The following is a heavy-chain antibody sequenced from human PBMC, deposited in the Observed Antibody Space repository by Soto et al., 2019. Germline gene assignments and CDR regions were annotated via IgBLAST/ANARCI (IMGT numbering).Heavy chain of an antibody. CDR1: GGTFSSYA. D-gene: IGHD2-2*01. CDR2: IIPIFGTA. CDR3: ARDPTPSIVVVPAAIEYGMDV. V-gene: IGHV1-69*13. Sequence: ASVNVSCKASGGTFSSYAISWVRQAPGQGLEWMGGIIPIFGTANYAQKFQGRVTITADESTSTAYMELSSLRSEDTAVYYCARDPTPSIVVVPAAIEYGMDVWGQGTTVTVSS. J-gene: IGHJ6*02.